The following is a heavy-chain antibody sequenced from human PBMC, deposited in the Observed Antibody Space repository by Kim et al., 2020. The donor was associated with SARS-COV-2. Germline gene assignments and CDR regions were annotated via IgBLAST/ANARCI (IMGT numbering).Heavy chain of an antibody. CDR2: IDPSDSYT. Sequence: GESLKISCKGSGYSFTSYWISWVRQMPGKGLEWMGRIDPSDSYTNYSPSFQGHVTISADKSISTAYLQWSSLKASDTAMYYCASTSHMVRGVIYAFDIWGQGTMVTVSS. D-gene: IGHD3-10*01. J-gene: IGHJ3*02. V-gene: IGHV5-10-1*01. CDR3: ASTSHMVRGVIYAFDI. CDR1: GYSFTSYW.